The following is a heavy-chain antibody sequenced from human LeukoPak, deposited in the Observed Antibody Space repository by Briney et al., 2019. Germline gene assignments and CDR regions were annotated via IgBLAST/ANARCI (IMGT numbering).Heavy chain of an antibody. CDR3: ARETCSGGSCFQFDF. J-gene: IGHJ4*02. CDR1: GGSISSGDYY. V-gene: IGHV4-61*08. D-gene: IGHD2-15*01. CDR2: IYYSGST. Sequence: SETLSLTCTVSGGSISSGDYYWSWIRQSPGKGLEWIGYIYYSGSTNYSPSLKSRVTISVDTSKNQFSLKLSSVTAADTAVYYCARETCSGGSCFQFDFWGQGTLVTVSS.